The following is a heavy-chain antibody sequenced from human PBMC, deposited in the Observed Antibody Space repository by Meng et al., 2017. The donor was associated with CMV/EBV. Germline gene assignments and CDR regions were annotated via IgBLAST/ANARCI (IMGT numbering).Heavy chain of an antibody. CDR1: GGTFSSYA. Sequence: SVKVSCKASGGTFSSYAISWVRQAPGQGLEWMGGITPILGIANYAQKFQGRVTITADKSTSTAYMELSSLRSEDTAVYYFARRQQQLVRSYYYYGMDVWGQGTTVTVSS. J-gene: IGHJ6*02. CDR3: ARRQQQLVRSYYYYGMDV. D-gene: IGHD6-13*01. V-gene: IGHV1-69*10. CDR2: ITPILGIA.